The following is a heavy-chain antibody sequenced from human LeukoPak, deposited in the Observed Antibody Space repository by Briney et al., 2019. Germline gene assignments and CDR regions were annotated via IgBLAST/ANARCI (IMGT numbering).Heavy chain of an antibody. V-gene: IGHV3-30-3*01. CDR3: ARDNAGTGVDY. J-gene: IGHJ4*02. CDR1: GFTFSSYA. Sequence: PGGSLRLSCAASGFTFSSYAMHWVRQAPGKGLEWVAVISYDGSDKYYADSVKGRFTISRDNSKNTLYLQMNSLRAEDTAVYYCARDNAGTGVDYWGQGTLVTVSS. D-gene: IGHD6-13*01. CDR2: ISYDGSDK.